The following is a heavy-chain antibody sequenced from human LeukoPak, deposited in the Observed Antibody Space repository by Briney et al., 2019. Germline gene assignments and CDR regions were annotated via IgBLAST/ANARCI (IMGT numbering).Heavy chain of an antibody. CDR1: GFTFSSYG. CDR3: ATHFIAEPGTGDY. CDR2: ISYDGSNK. Sequence: GRSLRLSCAASGFTFSSYGMHWVRQAPGKGLEWVAVISYDGSNKYYADSVKGRFTISRDNSKNTLYLQMNSLRAEDTSMYYCATHFIAEPGTGDYWGQGTLVTVSS. D-gene: IGHD6-19*01. V-gene: IGHV3-30*03. J-gene: IGHJ4*02.